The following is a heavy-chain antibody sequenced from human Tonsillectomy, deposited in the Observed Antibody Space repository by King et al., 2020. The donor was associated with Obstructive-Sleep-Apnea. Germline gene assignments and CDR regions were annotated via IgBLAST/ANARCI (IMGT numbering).Heavy chain of an antibody. CDR2: ISYDGSNK. CDR3: AKDRGSSGWFDGMDV. Sequence: VQLVESGGGVVQPGRSLRLSCAASGFTFSTYGMHWVRQAPGKGLGWVAVISYDGSNKYYTDSVKGRFTTSRDNSKNTLYLQMNNLRTEDTALYYCAKDRGSSGWFDGMDVWGQGTTVTVSS. J-gene: IGHJ6*02. D-gene: IGHD6-19*01. V-gene: IGHV3-30*18. CDR1: GFTFSTYG.